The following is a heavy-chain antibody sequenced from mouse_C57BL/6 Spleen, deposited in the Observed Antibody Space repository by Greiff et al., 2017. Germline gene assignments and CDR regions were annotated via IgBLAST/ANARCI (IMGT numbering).Heavy chain of an antibody. Sequence: DVKLVESGGGLVQPGGSLKLSCAASGFTFSDYGMHWVRQAPEKGLEWVAYISSGSSTIYYADTVKGRFTISRDNAKNTLFLQMTSLRSEDTAMYYCVSYGNVDYWGQGTTLTVSS. V-gene: IGHV5-17*01. CDR3: VSYGNVDY. D-gene: IGHD2-1*01. J-gene: IGHJ2*01. CDR2: ISSGSSTI. CDR1: GFTFSDYG.